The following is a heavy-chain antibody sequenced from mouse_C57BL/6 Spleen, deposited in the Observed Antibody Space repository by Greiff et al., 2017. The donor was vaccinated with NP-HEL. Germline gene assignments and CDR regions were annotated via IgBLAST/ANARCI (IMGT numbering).Heavy chain of an antibody. D-gene: IGHD2-5*01. CDR3: ARLISNPYYAMDY. CDR2: IHPNSGST. J-gene: IGHJ4*01. V-gene: IGHV1-64*01. Sequence: QVQLKESGAELVKPGASVKLSCKASGYTFTSYWMHWVKQRPGQGLEWIGMIHPNSGSTNYNEKFKSKATLTVDKSSSTAYMQLSSLTSEDSAVYYCARLISNPYYAMDYWGQGTSVTVSS. CDR1: GYTFTSYW.